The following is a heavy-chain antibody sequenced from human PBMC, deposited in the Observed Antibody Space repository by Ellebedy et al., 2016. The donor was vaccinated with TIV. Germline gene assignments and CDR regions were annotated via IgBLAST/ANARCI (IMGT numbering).Heavy chain of an antibody. CDR3: ARDGGYSNNWLDY. J-gene: IGHJ5*01. D-gene: IGHD6-13*01. CDR1: GGTFSNYA. Sequence: AASVKVSCKASGGTFSNYAITWVRQAPGQGLEWMGGIIAIFGTANYAQRFQGRVTITADESTSTAYIELRSLRSEDTAVYYCARDGGYSNNWLDYWGQGTLVTVSS. V-gene: IGHV1-69*13. CDR2: IIAIFGTA.